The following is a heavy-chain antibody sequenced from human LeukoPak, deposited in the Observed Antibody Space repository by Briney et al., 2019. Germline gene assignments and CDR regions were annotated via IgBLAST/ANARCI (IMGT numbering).Heavy chain of an antibody. CDR1: GGTFSSYA. CDR3: ARNNRPDQGVWGTMIVASGYFDY. J-gene: IGHJ4*02. D-gene: IGHD3-22*01. Sequence: ASVKVSCKASGGTFSSYAISWVRQAPGQGLEWMGGIIPIFGTANYAQKFQGRVTITTDESTSTAYMELSSLRSEDTAVYYCARNNRPDQGVWGTMIVASGYFDYWGQGTLVTVSS. CDR2: IIPIFGTA. V-gene: IGHV1-69*05.